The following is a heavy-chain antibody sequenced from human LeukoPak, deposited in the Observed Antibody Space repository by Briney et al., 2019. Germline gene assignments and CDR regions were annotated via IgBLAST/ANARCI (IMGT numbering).Heavy chain of an antibody. V-gene: IGHV4-59*08. Sequence: PSETLSLTCTVSGGSISSYYWSWIRQPPGKGLEWIGYIYYSGSTNYNPSLKGRVTISVDTSKNQFSLKLSSVTAADTAVYYCARHFKVAATVLYFDYWGQGTLVTVSS. D-gene: IGHD2-15*01. CDR1: GGSISSYY. CDR3: ARHFKVAATVLYFDY. CDR2: IYYSGST. J-gene: IGHJ4*02.